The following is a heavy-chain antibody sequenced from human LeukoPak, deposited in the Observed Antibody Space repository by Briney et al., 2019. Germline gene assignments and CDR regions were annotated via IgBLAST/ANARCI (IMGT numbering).Heavy chain of an antibody. CDR3: AKPPRVSTVSDSFDY. D-gene: IGHD4-17*01. Sequence: GGSLRLSCAASGFTFSSYGMHWVRQAPGKGLEWVAVISYDGSNKYYADSVKGRFTISRDNSKNTLYLQMNSLRAEDTAVYYCAKPPRVSTVSDSFDYWGQGTLVTVSS. CDR2: ISYDGSNK. V-gene: IGHV3-30*18. CDR1: GFTFSSYG. J-gene: IGHJ4*02.